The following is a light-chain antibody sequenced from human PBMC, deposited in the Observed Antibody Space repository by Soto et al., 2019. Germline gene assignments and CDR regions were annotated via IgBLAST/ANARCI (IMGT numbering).Light chain of an antibody. CDR2: KVS. V-gene: IGKV2-30*01. Sequence: DVVMTQSPLSLPVTLGQPASISCRSSQSLLYSDGNTYLSWFQQRPGQSPRRLIYKVSIRDSGVPDRFSGSGSGTDFTLKITRVEAEDVGVYYCIQGTYWPPRTFGHGTKVEIK. J-gene: IGKJ1*01. CDR3: IQGTYWPPRT. CDR1: QSLLYSDGNTY.